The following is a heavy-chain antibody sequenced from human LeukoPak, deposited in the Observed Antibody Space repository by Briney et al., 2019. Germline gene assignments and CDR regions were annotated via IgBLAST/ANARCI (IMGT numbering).Heavy chain of an antibody. D-gene: IGHD3-22*01. CDR3: AKGEKGLIVVVILDY. Sequence: GGSLRLSCTASGFTFGDYYMTWIRQAPGKGLEWVAVISYDGSNKYYADSVKGRFTISRDNSKNTLYLQMNSLRAEDTAVYYCAKGEKGLIVVVILDYWGQGTLVTVSS. CDR2: ISYDGSNK. J-gene: IGHJ4*02. V-gene: IGHV3-30*18. CDR1: GFTFGDYY.